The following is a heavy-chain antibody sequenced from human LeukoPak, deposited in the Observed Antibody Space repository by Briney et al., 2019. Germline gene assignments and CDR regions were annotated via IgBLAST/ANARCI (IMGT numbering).Heavy chain of an antibody. CDR2: FDPEDGET. CDR3: ATPRDCSGGSRCFDI. Sequence: ASVKVSCKVSGYTLTELSMHWVRQAPGKGLEWMGGFDPEDGETIYAQKFQGRVTMTEDTSTDTAYMELSSLRSEDTAVYYCATPRDCSGGSRCFDIWGQGTMVTVSS. J-gene: IGHJ3*02. D-gene: IGHD2-15*01. CDR1: GYTLTELS. V-gene: IGHV1-24*01.